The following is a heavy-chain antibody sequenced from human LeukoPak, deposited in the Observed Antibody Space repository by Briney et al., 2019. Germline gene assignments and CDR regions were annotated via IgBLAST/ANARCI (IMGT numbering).Heavy chain of an antibody. D-gene: IGHD2-2*01. CDR3: ARMGIVVVPAASNWFDP. CDR2: IIPILGIA. V-gene: IGHV1-69*04. Sequence: SVKVSCKASGGTFSSYAISWVRQAPGQGLEWMGRIIPILGIANYAQKFQGRVTMTEDTSTDTAYMELGSLRSEDTAVYYCARMGIVVVPAASNWFDPWGQGTLVTVSS. CDR1: GGTFSSYA. J-gene: IGHJ5*02.